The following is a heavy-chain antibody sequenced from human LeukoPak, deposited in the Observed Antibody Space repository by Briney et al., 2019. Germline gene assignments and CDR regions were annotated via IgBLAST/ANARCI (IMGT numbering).Heavy chain of an antibody. V-gene: IGHV4-59*01. Sequence: SETLSLTCTVSGGSISSYYWSWIRQPPGKGLEWIGYIYYSGSTNYNPSLKSRVTISVDMSKNQFSLKLSSVTAADTAVYYCARGKYYYDSSGYYGYWGQGTLVTVSS. D-gene: IGHD3-22*01. CDR3: ARGKYYYDSSGYYGY. J-gene: IGHJ4*02. CDR2: IYYSGST. CDR1: GGSISSYY.